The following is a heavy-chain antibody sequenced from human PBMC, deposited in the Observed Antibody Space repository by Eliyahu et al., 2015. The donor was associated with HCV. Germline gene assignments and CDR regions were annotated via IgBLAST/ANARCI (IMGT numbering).Heavy chain of an antibody. Sequence: QVQLVQSGAEVKKPGSSVXXSCKASGGTFSSYXISWVRQAPGQXLEWMGGIIPIFGTANYAQKFQGRVTITADESTSTAYMELSSLRSEDTAVYYCASGTVIVVVTAPLGYWGQGTLVTVSS. CDR2: IIPIFGTA. CDR1: GGTFSSYX. J-gene: IGHJ4*02. V-gene: IGHV1-69*01. CDR3: ASGTVIVVVTAPLGY. D-gene: IGHD2-21*02.